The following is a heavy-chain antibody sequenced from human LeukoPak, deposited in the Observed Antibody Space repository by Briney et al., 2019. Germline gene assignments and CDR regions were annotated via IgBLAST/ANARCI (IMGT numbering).Heavy chain of an antibody. D-gene: IGHD2-15*01. V-gene: IGHV3-23*01. CDR3: ANTRRVVAAHIDY. Sequence: PGGSLRLSCAASGFTFSSYAMSWVRQAPGKGLEWVSAISGSGGSTYYADSVKGRFTISRDNSKNTLCLQMNSLRAEDTAVYYCANTRRVVAAHIDYWGQGTLVTVSS. J-gene: IGHJ4*02. CDR1: GFTFSSYA. CDR2: ISGSGGST.